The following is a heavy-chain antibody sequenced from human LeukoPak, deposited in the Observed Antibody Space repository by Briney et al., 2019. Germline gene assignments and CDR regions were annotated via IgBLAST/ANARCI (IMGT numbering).Heavy chain of an antibody. D-gene: IGHD3-10*01. CDR3: GRSVVNYYGSGTPPPSFEY. V-gene: IGHV1-18*01. CDR2: ISAYNGNI. J-gene: IGHJ4*02. Sequence: ASVKVSCKASAYTFTNYGISWLREAPGQGLEWMGWISAYNGNIRYAQNLQGRVTMTTDTSTSTAYMELRSLRSDDTAVYYCGRSVVNYYGSGTPPPSFEYWGQGTLVTVSS. CDR1: AYTFTNYG.